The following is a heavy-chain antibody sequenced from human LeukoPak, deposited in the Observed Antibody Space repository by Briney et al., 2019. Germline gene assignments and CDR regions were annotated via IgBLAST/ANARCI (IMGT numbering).Heavy chain of an antibody. J-gene: IGHJ4*02. CDR3: TTGLRWSQPIDY. D-gene: IGHD4-23*01. CDR1: GFSFSNSY. V-gene: IGHV3-15*01. CDR2: IKTKTEGGTI. Sequence: GGSLRLSCAASGFSFSNSYMTWVRQTPGKGLEWVGRIKTKTEGGTIHYAAPVKGRFTISRDDSKDTLYLQMNSLKTEDTAVYYCTTGLRWSQPIDYWGQGSLVTVSS.